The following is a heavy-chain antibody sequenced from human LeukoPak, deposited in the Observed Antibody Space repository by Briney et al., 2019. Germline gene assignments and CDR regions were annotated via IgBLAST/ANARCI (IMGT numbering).Heavy chain of an antibody. V-gene: IGHV1-18*01. J-gene: IGHJ4*02. CDR2: ISAYNGNT. D-gene: IGHD3-3*01. Sequence: ASVKVSCKASGYTFTSYGISWVRQAPGQGLEWMGWISAYNGNTNYAQKLQGRVTMTTDTSTSTAYMELRSLRSDDTAVYYCAREAYYDFWSGPSYFDYWGQGTLVTVSS. CDR1: GYTFTSYG. CDR3: AREAYYDFWSGPSYFDY.